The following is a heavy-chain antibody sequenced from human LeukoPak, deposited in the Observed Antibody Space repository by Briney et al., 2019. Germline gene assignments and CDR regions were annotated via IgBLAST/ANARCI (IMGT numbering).Heavy chain of an antibody. D-gene: IGHD3-22*01. CDR1: GYTFTSYG. Sequence: GASVKVSCKASGYTFTSYGISCVRQAPGQGLEWMGWINPNSGGTNYAQKFQGRVTMTRDTSISTAYMELSRLRSDDTAVYYCARSGSGYYYPPYDYWGQGTLVTVSS. J-gene: IGHJ4*02. CDR2: INPNSGGT. CDR3: ARSGSGYYYPPYDY. V-gene: IGHV1-2*02.